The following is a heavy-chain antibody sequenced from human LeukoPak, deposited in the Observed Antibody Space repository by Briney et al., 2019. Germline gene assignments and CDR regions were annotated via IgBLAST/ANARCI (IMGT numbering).Heavy chain of an antibody. Sequence: ASVKVSCKASGYTFTGYYMHWVRQAPGQGLEWMGWINPNSGGTNYAQKFQGRVTMTRDTSISTAYMELSRLRSDDTAVYYCARGRPSSGWFGEPENWFDPWGQGTLVTVSS. CDR2: INPNSGGT. J-gene: IGHJ5*02. CDR1: GYTFTGYY. V-gene: IGHV1-2*02. D-gene: IGHD3-10*01. CDR3: ARGRPSSGWFGEPENWFDP.